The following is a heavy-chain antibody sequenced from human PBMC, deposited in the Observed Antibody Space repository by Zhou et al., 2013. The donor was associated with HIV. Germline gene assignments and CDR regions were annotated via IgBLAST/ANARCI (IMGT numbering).Heavy chain of an antibody. CDR3: AKARRGRYYDSNGFDY. D-gene: IGHD3-22*01. J-gene: IGHJ4*02. CDR1: GFTFDDYA. CDR2: ISWNSGSI. V-gene: IGHV3-9*01. Sequence: EVQLVESGGGLVQPGRSLRLSCAASGFTFDDYAMHWVRQAPGKGLEWVSGISWNSGSIGYADSVKGRFTISRDNAKNSLYLQMNSLRAEDTALYYCAKARRGRYYDSNGFDYWGQGTLVTVSS.